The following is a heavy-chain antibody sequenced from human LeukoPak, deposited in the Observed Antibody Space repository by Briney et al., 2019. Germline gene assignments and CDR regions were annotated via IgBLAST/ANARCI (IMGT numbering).Heavy chain of an antibody. CDR3: TTDSYCSTTTSYASSNYYYGLDA. Sequence: GGSLRLSCAASGFTFSNAWMTWVRQAPGKGLEWVGRIYRNADGGTTDYAAPVKGRFTISRDDSKNTLYLQMNSLKTEDTAVYYCTTDSYCSTTTSYASSNYYYGLDAWGQGTSVTVSS. CDR2: IYRNADGGTT. D-gene: IGHD2-2*01. CDR1: GFTFSNAW. J-gene: IGHJ6*02. V-gene: IGHV3-15*05.